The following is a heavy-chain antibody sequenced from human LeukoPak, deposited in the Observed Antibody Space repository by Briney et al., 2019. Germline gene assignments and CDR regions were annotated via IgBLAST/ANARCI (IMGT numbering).Heavy chain of an antibody. CDR1: GGSISSYY. CDR3: ARDRGYQPYYYYGMDV. D-gene: IGHD2-2*01. Sequence: SETLSLTCTVSGGSISSYYWSWIRQPPGKGLEWIGYIYYSGSTNYNPSLKSRVTISVDTSKNQFSLKLSSVTAADTAVYYCARDRGYQPYYYYGMDVWGQGTTVTVSS. CDR2: IYYSGST. J-gene: IGHJ6*02. V-gene: IGHV4-59*01.